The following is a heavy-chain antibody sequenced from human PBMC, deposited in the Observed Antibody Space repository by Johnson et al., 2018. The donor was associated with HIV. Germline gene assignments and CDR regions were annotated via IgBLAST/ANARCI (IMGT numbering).Heavy chain of an antibody. D-gene: IGHD3-22*01. CDR3: ARGLRDSSGHPFAFDF. Sequence: EVQLVESGGGEVRPGGSLRLSCAASGFSFDDYGMSWVRQAAGKGLEWVSGINWNGGTTSYEDSVKGRFTASRDNANNSLYLQMNGLRDEDTALYYCARGLRDSSGHPFAFDFWGYGTMVTVSS. CDR1: GFSFDDYG. V-gene: IGHV3-20*04. J-gene: IGHJ3*01. CDR2: INWNGGTT.